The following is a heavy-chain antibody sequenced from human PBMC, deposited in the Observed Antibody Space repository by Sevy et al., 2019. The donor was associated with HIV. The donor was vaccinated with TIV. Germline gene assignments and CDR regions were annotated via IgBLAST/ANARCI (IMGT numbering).Heavy chain of an antibody. V-gene: IGHV3-15*01. D-gene: IGHD3-22*01. CDR2: IKSNIDGETT. CDR1: GFTFNDAW. J-gene: IGHJ4*02. Sequence: GGSLRLSCAVSGFTFNDAWMNWVRQAPGTGLQWVGLIKSNIDGETTDYAAPVKGRFTISRDDSKNTLYLQMNNLKIEDTAVYYCATAPGYYDSAPFDYWGPGTLVTVSS. CDR3: ATAPGYYDSAPFDY.